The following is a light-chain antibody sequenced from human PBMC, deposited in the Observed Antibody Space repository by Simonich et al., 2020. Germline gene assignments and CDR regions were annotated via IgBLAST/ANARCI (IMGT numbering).Light chain of an antibody. CDR2: EAS. Sequence: EIVLTQSPATLSLSPGETTTLSGRASQSVSSYLAWYQQKPGQAPRLLIYEASNRAPGIPASFSGSGSWTDFTLTISSLEPEDFAVYYCQQRSNWYTFGQGTKLEIK. CDR3: QQRSNWYT. V-gene: IGKV3-11*01. CDR1: QSVSSY. J-gene: IGKJ2*01.